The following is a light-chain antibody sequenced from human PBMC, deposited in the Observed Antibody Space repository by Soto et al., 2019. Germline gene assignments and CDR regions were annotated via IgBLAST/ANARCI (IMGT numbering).Light chain of an antibody. V-gene: IGKV1-5*03. CDR3: QQYHSYYPWT. J-gene: IGKJ1*01. Sequence: DIQMTQSPSTLSASVGDRVTITCRASQSISGLLAWYQQKPGKAPKLLIYKASGLESGVPSRFSGSGSGTEFTLTINGLQPDDFATYYCQQYHSYYPWTFGQGTKVDIK. CDR2: KAS. CDR1: QSISGL.